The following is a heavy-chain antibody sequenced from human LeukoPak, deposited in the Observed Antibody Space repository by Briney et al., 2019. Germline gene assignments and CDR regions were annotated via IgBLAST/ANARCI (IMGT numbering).Heavy chain of an antibody. V-gene: IGHV3-7*03. D-gene: IGHD4-17*01. CDR3: ANLHGDDY. Sequence: GGSLRLSCAASGFSFSSYWMSWVRQAPGKGLEWVANIKQDGSEKYYVDSVKGRFTISRDNSKNTLYLQMNSLRAEDTAVYYCANLHGDDYWGQGTLVTVSS. CDR1: GFSFSSYW. J-gene: IGHJ4*02. CDR2: IKQDGSEK.